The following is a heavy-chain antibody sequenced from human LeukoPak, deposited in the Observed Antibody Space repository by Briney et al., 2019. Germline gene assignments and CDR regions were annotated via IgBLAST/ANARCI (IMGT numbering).Heavy chain of an antibody. Sequence: PGGSLRLSCAASGFTFSSYWMSWVRQAPGKGLEWVANIKQDGSEKYYVDSAKGRFTISRDNAKNSLYLQMNSLRAEDTAVYYCARAVRYYDFWSGYYLYYFDYWGQGTLVTVSS. J-gene: IGHJ4*02. CDR3: ARAVRYYDFWSGYYLYYFDY. D-gene: IGHD3-3*01. V-gene: IGHV3-7*01. CDR2: IKQDGSEK. CDR1: GFTFSSYW.